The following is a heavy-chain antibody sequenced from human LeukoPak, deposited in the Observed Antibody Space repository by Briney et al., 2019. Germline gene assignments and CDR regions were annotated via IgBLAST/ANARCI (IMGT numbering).Heavy chain of an antibody. CDR3: AKAGANYYYSYMDV. CDR1: GFTFSSYD. V-gene: IGHV3-13*01. D-gene: IGHD6-25*01. Sequence: GGSLRLSCAASGFTFSSYDMHWVRQATGKGLEWVSAIGTAGDTYYPGSVKGRFTISRENAKNSLYLQMNSLRAEDTAVYYCAKAGANYYYSYMDVWGKGTTVTVSS. CDR2: IGTAGDT. J-gene: IGHJ6*03.